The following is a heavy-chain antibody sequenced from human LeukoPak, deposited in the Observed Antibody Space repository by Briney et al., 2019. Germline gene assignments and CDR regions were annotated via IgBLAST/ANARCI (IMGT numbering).Heavy chain of an antibody. J-gene: IGHJ3*01. D-gene: IGHD1-14*01. CDR2: IVGSDRTT. CDR3: AKRPGAFPL. V-gene: IGHV3-23*01. CDR1: GFTFNGYA. Sequence: GGSLRLSCVASGFTFNGYAMSWVRQAPGKGLEWVATIVGSDRTTYHADSVRGRFVISRDNSQNVVHLQMNSLRVEDTAFYYCAKRPGAFPLWGRGTLVTVS.